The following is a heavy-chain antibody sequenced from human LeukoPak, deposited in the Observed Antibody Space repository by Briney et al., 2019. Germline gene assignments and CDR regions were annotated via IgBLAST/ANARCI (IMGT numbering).Heavy chain of an antibody. CDR1: GGTFSSYA. J-gene: IGHJ4*02. D-gene: IGHD3-3*01. Sequence: EASVKVSCKASGGTFSSYAISWVRQAPGQGLEWMGGIIPIFGTANYAQKFQGRVTITTDESTSTAYMELSSLRSEDTAVYYCARGRYDFWSSYYLGQPQYYFDYWGQGTLVTVSS. CDR3: ARGRYDFWSSYYLGQPQYYFDY. CDR2: IIPIFGTA. V-gene: IGHV1-69*05.